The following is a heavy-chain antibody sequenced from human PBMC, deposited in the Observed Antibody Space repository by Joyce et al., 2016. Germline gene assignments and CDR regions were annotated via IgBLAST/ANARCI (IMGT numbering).Heavy chain of an antibody. Sequence: QVQLQQWGAGLLKPSETLSLTCAVSGGPFRGFFWTWVRQAPGKGLGWIGDINNSGVTNYNPSLKTRVTFSVDTSKNQFSLKLTSLSAADTAVYYCARSQWLAPLMYWGQGTPVTVSS. V-gene: IGHV4-34*01. CDR1: GGPFRGFF. J-gene: IGHJ4*02. D-gene: IGHD6-19*01. CDR2: INNSGVT. CDR3: ARSQWLAPLMY.